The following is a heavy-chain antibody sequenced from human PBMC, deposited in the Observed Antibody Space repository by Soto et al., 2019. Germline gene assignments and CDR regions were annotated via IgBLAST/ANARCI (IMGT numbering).Heavy chain of an antibody. CDR1: GFTFSSYA. D-gene: IGHD6-19*01. J-gene: IGHJ4*02. V-gene: IGHV3-23*01. CDR2: ISGSGGST. Sequence: EVQLLESGGGLVQPGGSLRLSCAASGFTFSSYAMSWVRQAPGNGLEWVSAISGSGGSTYYADSVKGRFTISRDNSKNTLYLQMNSLRAEDTAVYYCANPPAKYSSGWYSYWGQGTLVTVSS. CDR3: ANPPAKYSSGWYSY.